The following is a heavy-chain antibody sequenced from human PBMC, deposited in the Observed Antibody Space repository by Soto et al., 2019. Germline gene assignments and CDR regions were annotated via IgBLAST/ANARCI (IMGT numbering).Heavy chain of an antibody. CDR3: AKPYYDFWSGYYTDYYFDY. CDR1: GFTFSSYA. Sequence: LRLSCAASGFTFSSYAMSWVRQAPGKGLEWVSAISGSGGSTYYADSVKGRFTISRDNSKNTLYLKMNSLRAEDTAVYYCAKPYYDFWSGYYTDYYFDYWGQGTLVTVSS. D-gene: IGHD3-3*01. V-gene: IGHV3-23*01. CDR2: ISGSGGST. J-gene: IGHJ4*02.